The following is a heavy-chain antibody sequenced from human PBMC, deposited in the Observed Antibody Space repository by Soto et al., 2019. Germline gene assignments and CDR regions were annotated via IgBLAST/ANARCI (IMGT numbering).Heavy chain of an antibody. V-gene: IGHV3-7*03. CDR3: ARVGRGIAVSPLGRYGMDV. J-gene: IGHJ6*02. CDR2: IKQDGSEK. Sequence: EVQLVESGGGLVQPGGSLRLSCAASGFTFSSYWMSWVRQAPGKGLEWVANIKQDGSEKYYVDSVKGRFTISRDNAKNSLYLQMNSLRAEDTAVYYCARVGRGIAVSPLGRYGMDVWGQGTTVTVSS. D-gene: IGHD6-19*01. CDR1: GFTFSSYW.